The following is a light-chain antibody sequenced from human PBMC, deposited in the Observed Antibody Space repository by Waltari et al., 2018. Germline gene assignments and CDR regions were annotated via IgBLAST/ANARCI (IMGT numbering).Light chain of an antibody. Sequence: DIQMTQSPSSLSASVGDRFTITCRASQNIGDFLNWYQQKPGKAPKSLIYAVSNLQSGVPSRFSGSGSGTDFTLTISSLQPEDFAIYHCQQSYNTPWTFGQGTKVEIK. CDR3: QQSYNTPWT. CDR2: AVS. V-gene: IGKV1-39*01. J-gene: IGKJ1*01. CDR1: QNIGDF.